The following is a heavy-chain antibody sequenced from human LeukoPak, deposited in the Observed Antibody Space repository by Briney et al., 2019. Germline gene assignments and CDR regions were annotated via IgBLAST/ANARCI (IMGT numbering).Heavy chain of an antibody. CDR2: IGAGGTFT. Sequence: GGSLRLSCTASGFTFSSYAMNWVRQAPGKGLEWVSGIGAGGTFTYYADSVKGRFTISRDDSKNTLHLQMNSLRAEDTALYYCARILFSGGNEYFQSWGQGTLVTVSS. CDR3: ARILFSGGNEYFQS. J-gene: IGHJ1*01. CDR1: GFTFSSYA. V-gene: IGHV3-23*01. D-gene: IGHD4-23*01.